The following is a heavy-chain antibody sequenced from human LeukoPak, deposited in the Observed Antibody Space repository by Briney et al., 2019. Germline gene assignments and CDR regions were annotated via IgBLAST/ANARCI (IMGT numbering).Heavy chain of an antibody. D-gene: IGHD2-21*02. J-gene: IGHJ3*02. Sequence: SETLSLTCTVSGGSISSGGYYWSWIRQPPGKGLEWIGYIYYSGSTYYNPSLKSRVTISVDTSKNQFSLKLSSVTAADTAVYYCARAPIYCGGDCYPGAFDIWGQGTMVTVSS. CDR3: ARAPIYCGGDCYPGAFDI. CDR2: IYYSGST. CDR1: GGSISSGGYY. V-gene: IGHV4-30-4*08.